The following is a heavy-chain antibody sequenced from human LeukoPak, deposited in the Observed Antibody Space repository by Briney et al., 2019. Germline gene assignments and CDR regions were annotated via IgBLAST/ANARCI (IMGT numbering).Heavy chain of an antibody. V-gene: IGHV3-48*01. CDR1: GFTFSDYN. CDR3: AGGGHSSATTDILTGYYKVTQPSRKNWFDP. Sequence: GGSLRLSCAASGFTFSDYNMNWVRQVPGKGLESVPYMSRSGDIIYYADSVKGRFTISRDNSKNTLYLQMNSLRAEDTAVYYCAGGGHSSATTDILTGYYKVTQPSRKNWFDPWGQGTLVTVSS. J-gene: IGHJ5*02. CDR2: MSRSGDII. D-gene: IGHD3-9*01.